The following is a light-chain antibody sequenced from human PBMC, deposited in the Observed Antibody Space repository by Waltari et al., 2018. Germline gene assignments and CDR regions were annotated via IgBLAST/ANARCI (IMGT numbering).Light chain of an antibody. CDR2: AAS. J-gene: IGKJ2*01. V-gene: IGKV1-39*01. CDR1: QSIGTY. CDR3: QQTYSSPT. Sequence: DIQMTQSPSSLSASVGDRVTITCRAGQSIGTYLHWYQHKPGEAPKLLIYAASTVQSGLPSRFSGSGAGTDFTLTLSSLQPEDFATYYCQQTYSSPTFGQGTKLEIK.